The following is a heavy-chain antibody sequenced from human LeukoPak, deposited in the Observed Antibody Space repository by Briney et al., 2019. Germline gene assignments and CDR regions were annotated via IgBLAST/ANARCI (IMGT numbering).Heavy chain of an antibody. CDR1: GFTFSSYA. CDR2: ISGTGGSK. J-gene: IGHJ4*02. Sequence: PGGSLRLSCAASGFTFSSYAMSWLRQAPGKGLEWVSAISGTGGSKYYADSVKGRFTISRDNSKNTLYLQMNSLRAEDTAVYYCAKGRGVSSGSFNYWGQGTLVTVSS. CDR3: AKGRGVSSGSFNY. V-gene: IGHV3-23*01. D-gene: IGHD1-26*01.